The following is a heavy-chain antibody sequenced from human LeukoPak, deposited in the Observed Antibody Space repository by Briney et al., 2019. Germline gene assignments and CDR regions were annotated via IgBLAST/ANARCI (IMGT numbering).Heavy chain of an antibody. CDR1: GGSFSDYY. J-gene: IGHJ4*02. CDR3: ARERGTWNDDGFDY. CDR2: INHSGST. Sequence: SEALSLTCAVSGGSFSDYYWNWIRQPPGKGLEWIGEINHSGSTNYNPSIKSRVTISTDTSKNQFSLKLSSVTAADTAVYYCARERGTWNDDGFDYWGKGTLVTVSS. V-gene: IGHV4-34*01. D-gene: IGHD1-1*01.